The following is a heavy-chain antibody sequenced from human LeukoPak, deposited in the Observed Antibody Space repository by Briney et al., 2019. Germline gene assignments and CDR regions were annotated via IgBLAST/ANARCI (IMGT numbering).Heavy chain of an antibody. D-gene: IGHD6-13*01. Sequence: SETLSLTCTVSGGSISSYYWSWIRQTPGKGLEWIGDIYYSGSTNYNPSLKSRVTISVDTSKNQYSLKLSSVTAADTAVYYCARHTDIARLGSLKYWGQGTLVTVSS. CDR1: GGSISSYY. CDR3: ARHTDIARLGSLKY. V-gene: IGHV4-59*08. CDR2: IYYSGST. J-gene: IGHJ4*02.